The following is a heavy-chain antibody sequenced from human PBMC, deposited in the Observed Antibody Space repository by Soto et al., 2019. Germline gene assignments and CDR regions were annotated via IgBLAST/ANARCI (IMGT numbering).Heavy chain of an antibody. CDR2: IYHSGST. V-gene: IGHV4-4*02. J-gene: IGHJ2*01. CDR3: ASQDYSSSTDASFLVNGYFEL. CDR1: GGSISSSKW. Sequence: QMQLQESGPGLVKPSGTLSLTCGVSGGSISSSKWWTWVRQPPGKGPEWIGEIYHSGSTNYNPSLPSRVTISLDKSNTQFSLTLTSVTAADTAVYYCASQDYSSSTDASFLVNGYFELWGRGILVTVSS. D-gene: IGHD6-6*01.